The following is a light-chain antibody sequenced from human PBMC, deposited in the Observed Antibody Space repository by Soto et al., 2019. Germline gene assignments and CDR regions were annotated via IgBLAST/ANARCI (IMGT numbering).Light chain of an antibody. CDR3: QQTFSLPRS. V-gene: IGKV1-39*01. CDR1: PYVRSY. J-gene: IGKJ1*01. CDR2: ETS. Sequence: DTQMTQSPSSLSASVGDRVTISCRASPYVRSYLNWYQQKPGKAPKLLIYETSTLESGVPSRFSGDGYGAEFTLSISSLEPEDFATYYCQQTFSLPRSFGPGTKVEV.